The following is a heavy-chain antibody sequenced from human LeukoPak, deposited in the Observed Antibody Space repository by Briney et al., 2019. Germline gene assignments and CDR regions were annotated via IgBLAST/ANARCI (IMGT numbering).Heavy chain of an antibody. D-gene: IGHD5-12*01. CDR3: ARSGWGDSGYDLPDYFDY. J-gene: IGHJ4*02. Sequence: GGSLRLSCAASGFTFSDYYMSWLRQAPGKGLEWVPYISSSSSYTNYADFVKGRFTISRDSAKNSLYLQMNSLRAEDTAVYYCARSGWGDSGYDLPDYFDYWGQGTLVTVSS. CDR2: ISSSSSYT. CDR1: GFTFSDYY. V-gene: IGHV3-11*03.